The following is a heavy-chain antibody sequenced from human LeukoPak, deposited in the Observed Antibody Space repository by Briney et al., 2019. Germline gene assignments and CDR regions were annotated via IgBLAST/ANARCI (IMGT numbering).Heavy chain of an antibody. Sequence: SETLSLTCTVSGGSISSYYWSWIRQPPGKGLEWIGYIYYSGSTNYNPSLKSRVTISVDTSKNQFSLKLSSVTAADTAVYYCARVGPDLRLGVWGKGTTVTVSS. CDR3: ARVGPDLRLGV. CDR2: IYYSGST. D-gene: IGHD3-16*01. J-gene: IGHJ6*04. CDR1: GGSISSYY. V-gene: IGHV4-59*01.